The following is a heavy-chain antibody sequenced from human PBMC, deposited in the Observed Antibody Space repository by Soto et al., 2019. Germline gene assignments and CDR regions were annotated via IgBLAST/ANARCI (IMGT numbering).Heavy chain of an antibody. CDR1: GFTFSGSA. CDR2: IRSKANSYAT. V-gene: IGHV3-73*01. Sequence: GGSLRLFCEASGFTFSGSAMHWVRQASGKGLEWVGRIRSKANSYATAYAASVKGRFTISRDDSKSTVYLQMSSLKSEDTAVYYCLLAARPGHGGYYYYSMDVWGQGTTVTVYS. J-gene: IGHJ6*02. CDR3: LLAARPGHGGYYYYSMDV. D-gene: IGHD6-6*01.